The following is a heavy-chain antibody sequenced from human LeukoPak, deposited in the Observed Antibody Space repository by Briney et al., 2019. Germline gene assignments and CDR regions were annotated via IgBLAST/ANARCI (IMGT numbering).Heavy chain of an antibody. Sequence: PGESLKISCKVSGDIFTSYWIAWVRQMPGKGLEWMGIIYTGDSDTRYSPSFQGQVTISADKSISTAYLQWSSLKASDTAMYYCARLLSDNGEDWYFDLWGRGTLVTVSS. CDR2: IYTGDSDT. CDR3: ARLLSDNGEDWYFDL. V-gene: IGHV5-51*01. J-gene: IGHJ2*01. CDR1: GDIFTSYW. D-gene: IGHD4-17*01.